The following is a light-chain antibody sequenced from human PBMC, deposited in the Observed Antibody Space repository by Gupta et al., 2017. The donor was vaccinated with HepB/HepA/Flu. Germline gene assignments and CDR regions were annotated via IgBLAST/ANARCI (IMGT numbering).Light chain of an antibody. CDR3: QQRDKWPLT. J-gene: IGKJ4*01. CDR1: ESVTTH. Sequence: EIVFTQSPATLSLSPGERGAVTCRASESVTTHLAWHQQKAGQAPRLLIYDASNRATGFPARFSGSGSGTEFTLTISSREPEDFAVYYCQQRDKWPLTFGRGTKVEI. V-gene: IGKV3-11*01. CDR2: DAS.